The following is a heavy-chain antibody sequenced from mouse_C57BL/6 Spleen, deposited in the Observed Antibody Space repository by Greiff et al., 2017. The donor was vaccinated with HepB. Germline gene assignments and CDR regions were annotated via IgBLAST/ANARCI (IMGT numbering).Heavy chain of an antibody. CDR1: GYSFTDYN. J-gene: IGHJ3*01. CDR2: INPNYGTT. CDR3: GIYDGYLGAWFAY. Sequence: VQLKQSGPELVKPGASVKISCKASGYSFTDYNMNWVKQSNGKSLEWIGVINPNYGTTSYNQKFKGKATLTVDQSSSTAYMQLNSLTSEDSAVYYCGIYDGYLGAWFAYWGQGTLVTVSA. D-gene: IGHD2-3*01. V-gene: IGHV1-39*01.